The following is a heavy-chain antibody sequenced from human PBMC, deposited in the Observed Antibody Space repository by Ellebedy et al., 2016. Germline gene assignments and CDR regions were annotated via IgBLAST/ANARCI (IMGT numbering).Heavy chain of an antibody. CDR2: IKQDGSEK. CDR1: GFTFSSYW. CDR3: ARVQGNNWFDP. V-gene: IGHV3-7*03. J-gene: IGHJ5*02. Sequence: GESLKISXAASGFTFSSYWMSWVRQAPGKGLEWVANIKQDGSEKYYVDPVKGRFTISRDNAKNSLYLQMNSLRAEDTAVYYCARVQGNNWFDPWGQGTLVTVSS.